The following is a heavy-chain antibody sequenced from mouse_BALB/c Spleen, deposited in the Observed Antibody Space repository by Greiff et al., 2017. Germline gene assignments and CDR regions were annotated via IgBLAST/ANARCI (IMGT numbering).Heavy chain of an antibody. V-gene: IGHV5-6-5*01. J-gene: IGHJ2*01. CDR3: ARGGLPFDY. Sequence: EVKLVESGGGLVKPGGSLKLSCAASGFTFSSYAMSWVRQTPEKRLEWVASISSGGSTYYPDSVKGRFTISRDNARNILYLRMSSLRSEDTAMYYCARGGLPFDYWGQGTTLTVSS. CDR1: GFTFSSYA. CDR2: ISSGGST. D-gene: IGHD3-1*01.